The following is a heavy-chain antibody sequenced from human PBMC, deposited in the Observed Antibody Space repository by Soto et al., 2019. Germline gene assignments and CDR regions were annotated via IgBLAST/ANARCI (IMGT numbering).Heavy chain of an antibody. CDR2: IDYSGST. Sequence: SETLSLTCTVSGDSISSYYWNWIRQSPGKGLEWIGYIDYSGSTNYNPSLKSRVTISVDTSKNQFSLKLSSVTAADTAVYYCAGTVDTAMVSTWYFDLWGRGTLVTVSS. CDR3: AGTVDTAMVSTWYFDL. CDR1: GDSISSYY. D-gene: IGHD5-18*01. J-gene: IGHJ2*01. V-gene: IGHV4-59*08.